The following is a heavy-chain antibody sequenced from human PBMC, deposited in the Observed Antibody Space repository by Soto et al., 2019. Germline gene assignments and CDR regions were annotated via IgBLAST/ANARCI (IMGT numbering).Heavy chain of an antibody. CDR2: IHFSGNT. V-gene: IGHV4-39*07. Sequence: SETLSLTCTVSGDSISSNTYSWGWIRQPPGKGLEYIGTIHFSGNTYYNPSLNSRVTISVDTSKNQFSLKLSSVTAADTAVYYCARVCGGDCHYGMDVWGQGTTVT. J-gene: IGHJ6*02. D-gene: IGHD2-21*02. CDR3: ARVCGGDCHYGMDV. CDR1: GDSISSNTYS.